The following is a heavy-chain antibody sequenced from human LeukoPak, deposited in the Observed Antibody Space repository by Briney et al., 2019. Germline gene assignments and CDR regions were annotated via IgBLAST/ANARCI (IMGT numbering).Heavy chain of an antibody. CDR2: IYTGGST. CDR1: GGSISSYY. V-gene: IGHV4-4*07. J-gene: IGHJ3*02. CDR3: ASRYNWNYGAFDI. D-gene: IGHD1-7*01. Sequence: SETLSLTCTVSGGSISSYYWSWIRQPAGKGLEWIGRIYTGGSTNYNPSLKSRITMSVDTSKNQFSLKLSSVTAADTAVYYCASRYNWNYGAFDIWGQGTMVTVSS.